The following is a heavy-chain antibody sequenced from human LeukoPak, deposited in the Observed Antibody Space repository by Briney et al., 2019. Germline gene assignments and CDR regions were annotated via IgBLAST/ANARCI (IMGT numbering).Heavy chain of an antibody. CDR3: ARRAGAYSHPYDY. CDR2: IRYDGSNK. D-gene: IGHD4/OR15-4a*01. CDR1: GFTFSSYG. J-gene: IGHJ4*02. Sequence: GGSLRLSCAASGFTFSSYGMHWVRQAPGKGLEWVTFIRYDGSNKYYADSVKGRFTISRDNSKNTLYLRMNSLRAEDTAVYYCARRAGAYSHPYDYWGQGTLVTVSS. V-gene: IGHV3-30*02.